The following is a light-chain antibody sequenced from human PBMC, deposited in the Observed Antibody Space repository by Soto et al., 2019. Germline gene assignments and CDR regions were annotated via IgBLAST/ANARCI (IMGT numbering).Light chain of an antibody. J-gene: IGKJ4*01. CDR1: QSVRSN. V-gene: IGKV3-15*01. CDR2: DTS. CDR3: QRYNNWPLT. Sequence: ETVMKQSPATLPVSPGERATLSCRASQSVRSNLAWYQHKPGQTPRLLIYDTSTRATGVPARFSGSRSGTEFTLTINSLQSEDFAVYYCQRYNNWPLTFGGGTKVDIK.